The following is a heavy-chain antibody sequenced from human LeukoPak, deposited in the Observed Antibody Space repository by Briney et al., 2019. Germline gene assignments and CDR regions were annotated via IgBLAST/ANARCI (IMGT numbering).Heavy chain of an antibody. D-gene: IGHD1-26*01. V-gene: IGHV4-39*01. J-gene: IGHJ4*02. Sequence: SETLSLTCTVSGGSISSSNYYWGWVRQPPGKGLEWIATIYYSGSTYYNPSLKTRVTISVDTSKNQFSLKLSSVTAADTAMYYCAKSGGYGLIDYWGQGTLVTVSS. CDR1: GGSISSSNYY. CDR3: AKSGGYGLIDY. CDR2: IYYSGST.